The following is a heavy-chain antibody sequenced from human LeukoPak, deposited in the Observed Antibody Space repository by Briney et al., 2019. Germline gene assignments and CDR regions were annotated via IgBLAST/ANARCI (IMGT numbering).Heavy chain of an antibody. V-gene: IGHV4-31*03. J-gene: IGHJ3*02. CDR2: IYYSGST. Sequence: SETLSLTCTVSGGSISSGGYYWSWIRQHPGKGLEWIGYIYYSGSTYYNPSLKSRLTISVDTSKNQFSLKLSSVTAADTAVYYCARVVVPDAFDIWGQGKRVTVSS. CDR1: GGSISSGGYY. CDR3: ARVVVPDAFDI. D-gene: IGHD3-22*01.